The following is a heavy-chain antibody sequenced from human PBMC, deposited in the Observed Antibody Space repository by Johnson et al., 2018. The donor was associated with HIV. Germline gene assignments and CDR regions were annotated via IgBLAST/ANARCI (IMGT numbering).Heavy chain of an antibody. CDR2: ISWNGGNT. D-gene: IGHD6-13*01. CDR1: GFTFDDYG. Sequence: VQFVESGGGVVRPGGSLRLSCAASGFTFDDYGMSWVRQAPGKGLEWVSGISWNGGNTDYADSVKGRFTISRDNAKNSLYLQMNSLRAEDTAVYYCASLSSSLFGAFDIWGQGTMVTVSS. V-gene: IGHV3-20*04. J-gene: IGHJ3*02. CDR3: ASLSSSLFGAFDI.